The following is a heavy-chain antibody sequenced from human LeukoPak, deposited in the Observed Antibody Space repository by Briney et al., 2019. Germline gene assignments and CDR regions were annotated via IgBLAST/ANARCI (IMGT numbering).Heavy chain of an antibody. D-gene: IGHD3-3*01. Sequence: SETLSLTCAVHGGSFSGYYWSWIRQPPGKGLEWIGEINHSGSTNYNPSLKSRVTISVDTSKNQFSLKLSSATAADTAVYYCARSAKDFWSGYSENYYYYGMDVWGQGTTVTVSS. J-gene: IGHJ6*02. V-gene: IGHV4-34*01. CDR2: INHSGST. CDR1: GGSFSGYY. CDR3: ARSAKDFWSGYSENYYYYGMDV.